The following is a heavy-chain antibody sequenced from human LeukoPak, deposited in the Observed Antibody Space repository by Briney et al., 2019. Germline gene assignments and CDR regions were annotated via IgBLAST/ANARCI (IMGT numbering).Heavy chain of an antibody. Sequence: SVKVSCKASGGTFSSYAISWVRQAPGQGLEWMGGIIPIFGTANYAQKFQGRVTITADKSTSTAYMELSSLRSEDTAVYYCAREKSYAAAAAMDAVHNWFDPWGQGTLVTVSS. J-gene: IGHJ5*02. D-gene: IGHD6-13*01. CDR1: GGTFSSYA. V-gene: IGHV1-69*06. CDR3: AREKSYAAAAAMDAVHNWFDP. CDR2: IIPIFGTA.